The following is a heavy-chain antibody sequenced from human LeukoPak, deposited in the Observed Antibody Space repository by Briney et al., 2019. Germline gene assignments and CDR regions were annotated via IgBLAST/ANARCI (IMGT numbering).Heavy chain of an antibody. CDR2: ISGSGGST. D-gene: IGHD3-10*01. CDR3: AKVNGFGELLNYYYGTDV. Sequence: GGSLRLSCAASGFTFSSYAMSWVRQAPGKGLEWVSAISGSGGSTYYADSVKGRFTISRDNSKNTLYLQMNSLRAEDTAVYYCAKVNGFGELLNYYYGTDVWGQGTTVTVSS. CDR1: GFTFSSYA. J-gene: IGHJ6*02. V-gene: IGHV3-23*01.